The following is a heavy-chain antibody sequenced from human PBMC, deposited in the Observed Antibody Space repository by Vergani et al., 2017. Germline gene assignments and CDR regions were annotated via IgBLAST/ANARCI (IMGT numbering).Heavy chain of an antibody. CDR2: ISYDGSNK. Sequence: QVQLVESGGGVVQPGRSLRLSCAASGFTFSSYAMHWVRQAPGKGLEWVAVISYDGSNKYYADSVKGRFTISRDNSKNTLYLQMNSLIAEDTAVYYCARALIQLGFYYYYYGMDVWGQGTTVTVSS. D-gene: IGHD5-18*01. J-gene: IGHJ6*02. CDR3: ARALIQLGFYYYYYGMDV. V-gene: IGHV3-30*01. CDR1: GFTFSSYA.